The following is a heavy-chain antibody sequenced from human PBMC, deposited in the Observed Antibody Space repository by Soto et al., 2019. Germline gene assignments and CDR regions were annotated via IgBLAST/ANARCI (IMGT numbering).Heavy chain of an antibody. CDR2: IYHSGST. D-gene: IGHD3-10*01. Sequence: SEPLSLTCAVSGYSISSGYYWGWIRQPPGKGLEWIGTIYHSGSTYYNPSLKSRVTISVDRAKNQFSLKLSSVTAADTAVYYCARFTRADAFDIWGQGTMVTVS. V-gene: IGHV4-38-2*01. CDR1: GYSISSGYY. CDR3: ARFTRADAFDI. J-gene: IGHJ3*02.